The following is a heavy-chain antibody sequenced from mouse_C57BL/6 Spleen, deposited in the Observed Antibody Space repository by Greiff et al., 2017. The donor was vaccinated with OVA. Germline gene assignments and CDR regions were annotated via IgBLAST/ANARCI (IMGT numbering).Heavy chain of an antibody. V-gene: IGHV1-15*01. CDR3: TRNYGNYFDY. CDR1: GYTFTDYE. J-gene: IGHJ2*01. D-gene: IGHD2-1*01. Sequence: VKLMESGAELVRPGASVTLSCKASGYTFTDYEMHWVKQTPVHGLEWIGAIDPETGGTAYNQKFKGKAILTADKSSSTAYMELRSLTSEDSAVYYCTRNYGNYFDYWGQGTTLTVSS. CDR2: IDPETGGT.